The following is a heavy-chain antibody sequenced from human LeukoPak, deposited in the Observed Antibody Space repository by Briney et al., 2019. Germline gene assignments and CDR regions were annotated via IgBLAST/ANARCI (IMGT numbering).Heavy chain of an antibody. CDR1: GFTFSSYW. J-gene: IGHJ4*02. CDR3: AKGGIFGVVIIAVYYFDY. D-gene: IGHD3-3*01. CDR2: IKQDGSEK. V-gene: IGHV3-7*03. Sequence: PGGSLRLSCAASGFTFSSYWMSWVRQAPGKGLEWVANIKQDGSEKYYVDSVKGRFTISRDNAKNSLYLQMNSLRAEDTAVYYCAKGGIFGVVIIAVYYFDYWGQGTLVTVSS.